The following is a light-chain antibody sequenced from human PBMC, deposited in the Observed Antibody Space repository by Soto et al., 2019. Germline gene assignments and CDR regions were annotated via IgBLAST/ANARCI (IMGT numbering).Light chain of an antibody. J-gene: IGLJ3*02. CDR2: RDS. CDR3: AAWDDSLRGWV. CDR1: SSSIGSNY. V-gene: IGLV1-47*01. Sequence: QSVLTQPPSASGTPGQRVTISCSESSSSIGSNYLYWYQQLPGTAPKLLIYRDSQRLSGVPDRFSGSKSGTSASLAISGLRSEDEADYYCAAWDDSLRGWVFGGGTKLTVL.